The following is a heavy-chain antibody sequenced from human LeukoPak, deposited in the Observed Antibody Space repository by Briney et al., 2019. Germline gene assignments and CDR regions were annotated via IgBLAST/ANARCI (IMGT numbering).Heavy chain of an antibody. V-gene: IGHV4-59*01. CDR3: ARKKDYGYFDY. CDR2: IYYSGST. Sequence: SETLSLTCTVSGGXISSYYWSWIRQPPGKGLEWIGYIYYSGSTNYNPSLKSRVTMSVDTSKNQFSLKLSSVTAADTAVYYCARKKDYGYFDYWGQGTLVTVSS. D-gene: IGHD4/OR15-4a*01. CDR1: GGXISSYY. J-gene: IGHJ4*02.